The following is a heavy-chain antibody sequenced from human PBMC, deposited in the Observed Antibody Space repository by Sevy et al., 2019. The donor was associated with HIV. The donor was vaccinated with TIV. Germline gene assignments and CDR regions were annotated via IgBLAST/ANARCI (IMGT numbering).Heavy chain of an antibody. CDR3: ARVTIAVAVDY. CDR1: GGSISSYY. D-gene: IGHD6-19*01. J-gene: IGHJ4*02. Sequence: SETLSLTCTVSGGSISSYYWSWIRQPPGKGLEWIGYIYYSGSTNYNPSLKSRVTITVDKSKNQFSLKLSSVTAADTAVYYCARVTIAVAVDYWGQGTLVTVSS. CDR2: IYYSGST. V-gene: IGHV4-59*01.